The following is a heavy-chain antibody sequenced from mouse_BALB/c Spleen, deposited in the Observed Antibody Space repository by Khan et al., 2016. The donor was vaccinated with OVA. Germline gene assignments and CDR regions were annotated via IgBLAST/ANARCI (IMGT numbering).Heavy chain of an antibody. J-gene: IGHJ2*01. CDR2: IWGDGSI. CDR3: AKLSVFWFDY. Sequence: QVQLKQSGPGLVAPSQSLYITCTASGFSLSSNGVSWVRQPPGKGLEWLGVIWGDGSINYHSVLKSRLSISTDNSKSQVCLKLNGHQTVDTATAYCAKLSVFWFDYWGQGTTLTVSS. D-gene: IGHD1-3*01. V-gene: IGHV2-3*01. CDR1: GFSLSSNG.